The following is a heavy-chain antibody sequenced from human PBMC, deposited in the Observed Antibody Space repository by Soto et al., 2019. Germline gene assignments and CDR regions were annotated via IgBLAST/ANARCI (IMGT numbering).Heavy chain of an antibody. CDR2: IIPILGIA. D-gene: IGHD4-17*01. V-gene: IGHV1-69*08. CDR3: ARDGGDYGDYLYYFAY. Sequence: QVQLVQSGAEVKKPGSSVKVSCKASGGTFSSYTISWVRQAPGQGLEWMGRIIPILGIANYAQKFQGRVTITADKSTSTAYMELSSLRSEDTAVYYCARDGGDYGDYLYYFAYWGQGTLVTVSS. J-gene: IGHJ4*02. CDR1: GGTFSSYT.